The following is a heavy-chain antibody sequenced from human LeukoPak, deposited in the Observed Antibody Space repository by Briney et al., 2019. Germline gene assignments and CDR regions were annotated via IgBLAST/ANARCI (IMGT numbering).Heavy chain of an antibody. CDR1: GDTYSDYT. V-gene: IGHV1-69*02. CDR2: IIPILGIA. Sequence: ASVKVSCKTSGDTYSDYTVSWVRQGPGQGLEWVGRIIPILGIATYAQKFKDRVTITADRSTNPPYMELSSLRAEDTPVYYCAIGRCYGSGRKNRFVSWGEGAPVTVSS. CDR3: AIGRCYGSGRKNRFVS. D-gene: IGHD3-10*01. J-gene: IGHJ5*01.